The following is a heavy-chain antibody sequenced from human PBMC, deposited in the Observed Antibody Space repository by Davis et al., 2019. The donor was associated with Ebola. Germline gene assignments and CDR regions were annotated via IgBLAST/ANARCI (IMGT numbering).Heavy chain of an antibody. Sequence: GGSLRLSCAAYGFTFSNYWMSWVRQAPGKGLEWGAVISYDGSNKYYADSVKGRFTISRDNSKNTLYLQMNSLRAEDTAVYYCARVVVTAMGYWGQGTLVTVSS. J-gene: IGHJ4*02. CDR2: ISYDGSNK. V-gene: IGHV3-30*03. D-gene: IGHD2-21*02. CDR3: ARVVVTAMGY. CDR1: GFTFSNYW.